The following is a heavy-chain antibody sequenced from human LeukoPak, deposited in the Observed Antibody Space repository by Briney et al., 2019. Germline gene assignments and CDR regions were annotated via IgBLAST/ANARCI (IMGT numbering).Heavy chain of an antibody. Sequence: GGSLRLSCAASGFTFSSYWMSWVRQAPGKGLEWVANIKQDGSEKYYVDSVKGRFIISRDNSKNTLYLQMNSLRAEDTAVYYCARGPGITAAGTFTSFFDYWGQGTLVTVSS. D-gene: IGHD6-13*01. CDR1: GFTFSSYW. CDR3: ARGPGITAAGTFTSFFDY. CDR2: IKQDGSEK. J-gene: IGHJ4*02. V-gene: IGHV3-7*01.